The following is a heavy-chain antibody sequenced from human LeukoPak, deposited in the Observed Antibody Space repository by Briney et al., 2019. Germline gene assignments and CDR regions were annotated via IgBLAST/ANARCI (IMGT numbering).Heavy chain of an antibody. V-gene: IGHV3-48*03. CDR3: ARGVVPAADRDYYYYYYMDV. Sequence: GGSLRLSCAASGFTFSSYEMNWVRQAPGKGLEWVSYISSSGSTIYYADSVKGRFTISRDNAKNSLYLQMNSLRAEDTAVYYCARGVVPAADRDYYYYYYMDVWGKGTTVTVSS. CDR1: GFTFSSYE. CDR2: ISSSGSTI. J-gene: IGHJ6*03. D-gene: IGHD2-2*01.